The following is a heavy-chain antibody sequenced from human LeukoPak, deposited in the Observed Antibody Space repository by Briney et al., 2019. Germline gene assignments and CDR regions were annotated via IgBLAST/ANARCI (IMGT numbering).Heavy chain of an antibody. V-gene: IGHV4-61*02. Sequence: SETLSLTCTVSGGSISSGSYYWSWIRQPAGKGLEWIARIYTSGSTNYNPSLKSRVTISVDTSKNQFSLKLSSVTAADTAVYYCARGGRGVQYYYDSTGHFDLWGRGTLVTVSS. J-gene: IGHJ2*01. CDR1: GGSISSGSYY. CDR2: IYTSGST. CDR3: ARGGRGVQYYYDSTGHFDL. D-gene: IGHD3-22*01.